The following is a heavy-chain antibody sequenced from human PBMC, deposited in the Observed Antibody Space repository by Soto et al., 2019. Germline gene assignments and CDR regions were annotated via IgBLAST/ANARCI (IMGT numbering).Heavy chain of an antibody. J-gene: IGHJ3*02. CDR3: GSPYIRRDGSKTLAFDI. CDR1: GYSFTSYW. Sequence: EVQLVQSGAEVKKPGESLKISCKGSGYSFTSYWIGWVRQMPGKGLEWMGIIYPGDSDTRYSPSFQGQVTISADKSIRPAYLQLGRLKASDNGMYYCGSPYIRRDGSKTLAFDIWGQGTMVTVSS. V-gene: IGHV5-51*01. D-gene: IGHD3-10*01. CDR2: IYPGDSDT.